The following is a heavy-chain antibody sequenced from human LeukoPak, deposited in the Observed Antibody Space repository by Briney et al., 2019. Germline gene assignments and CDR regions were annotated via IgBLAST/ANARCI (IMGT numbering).Heavy chain of an antibody. CDR3: ARDSIVGATTLFDY. V-gene: IGHV3-21*01. J-gene: IGHJ4*02. CDR2: ISSSSSYI. D-gene: IGHD1-26*01. CDR1: GFTFSSYS. Sequence: PGGSLRLSCAASGFTFSSYSMNWVRQAPGKGLEWVSSISSSSSYIYYADSVKGRFTISRDNAKNSLYLQMNSLRAEDTAVYYCARDSIVGATTLFDYWGQGTLVTVSS.